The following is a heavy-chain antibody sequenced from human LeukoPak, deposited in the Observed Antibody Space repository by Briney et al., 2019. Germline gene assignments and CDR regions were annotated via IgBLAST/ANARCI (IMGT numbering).Heavy chain of an antibody. CDR3: ARHTGRCSGGSCYGVY. Sequence: GESLKISCKGSGYSFTSYWIGWVRQMPGKGLEWMGIIKLGDSDTRYSPSCQGQVTISAYKSISTAYLQWSSLKASDTAMYYCARHTGRCSGGSCYGVYWGQGTLVTVSS. V-gene: IGHV5-51*01. CDR2: IKLGDSDT. D-gene: IGHD2-15*01. CDR1: GYSFTSYW. J-gene: IGHJ4*02.